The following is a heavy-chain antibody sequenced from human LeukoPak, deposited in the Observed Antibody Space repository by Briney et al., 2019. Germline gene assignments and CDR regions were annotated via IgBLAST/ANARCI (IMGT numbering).Heavy chain of an antibody. D-gene: IGHD3-22*01. CDR1: GGSISSYY. CDR2: IYYSGST. CDR3: ARHRIYDSSGYPTWFDP. J-gene: IGHJ5*02. Sequence: SETLSLTCTVSGGSISSYYWSWIRQPPGKGLEWIGYIYYSGSTNYNPSLKSRVTISVDTSKNQFSLKLSSVTAADTAVYYCARHRIYDSSGYPTWFDPWGQGTLVTVSS. V-gene: IGHV4-59*08.